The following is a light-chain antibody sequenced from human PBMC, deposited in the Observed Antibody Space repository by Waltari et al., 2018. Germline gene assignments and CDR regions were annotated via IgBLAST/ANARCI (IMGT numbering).Light chain of an antibody. CDR3: QSFDRDLNAVL. CDR2: RDD. CDR1: SFNIGAGYD. V-gene: IGLV1-40*01. J-gene: IGLJ2*01. Sequence: QSVLTQPPSVSGDPGQSATISCTGSSFNIGAGYDGHWYQQITGSAPKVLIYRDDNRPSGVPGRFSGSKSGTSASLSVTGLHVEDEADDFCQSFDRDLNAVLFGGGTKLTVL.